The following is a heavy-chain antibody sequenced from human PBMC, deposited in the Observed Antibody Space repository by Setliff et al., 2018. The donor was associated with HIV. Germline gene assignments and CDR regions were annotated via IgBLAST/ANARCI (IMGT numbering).Heavy chain of an antibody. CDR2: ISSSSSTI. CDR3: TRDLNLPGGEDFDT. D-gene: IGHD2-2*01. CDR1: GITFSSYW. V-gene: IGHV3-48*04. Sequence: PGGSLRLSCVASGITFSSYWMSWVRQAPGKGLEWVSYISSSSSTIYYADSVKGRFTISRDNAKNSLYLQMNSLRAEDTAMYYCTRDLNLPGGEDFDTWGQGTMVTVSS. J-gene: IGHJ3*02.